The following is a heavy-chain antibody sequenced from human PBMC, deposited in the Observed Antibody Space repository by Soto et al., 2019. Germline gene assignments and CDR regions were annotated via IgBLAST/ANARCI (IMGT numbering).Heavy chain of an antibody. V-gene: IGHV1-69*06. CDR3: ARGYYYGSGSYYPFDY. J-gene: IGHJ4*02. Sequence: KVSCKASGGTFSSYAISWVRQAPGQGLEWMGGIIPIFGTANYAQKFQGRVTITADKSTSTAYMELSSLRSEDTAVYYCARGYYYGSGSYYPFDYWGQGTLVTVSS. D-gene: IGHD3-10*01. CDR2: IIPIFGTA. CDR1: GGTFSSYA.